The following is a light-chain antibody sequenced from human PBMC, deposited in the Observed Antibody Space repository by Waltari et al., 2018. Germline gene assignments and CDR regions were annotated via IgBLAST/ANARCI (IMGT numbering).Light chain of an antibody. CDR3: SSYAGSNTLV. J-gene: IGLJ2*01. Sequence: QSALTQPPSASVSPGPSVTISCTVTRSDIGGYRFFSWYHQPPGTAPKLMIYEVSKRPAGVPDRFSGSKSGNTSSLTVSGLQAEDEAYYYCSSYAGSNTLVFGGGTKLTVL. CDR1: RSDIGGYRF. CDR2: EVS. V-gene: IGLV2-8*01.